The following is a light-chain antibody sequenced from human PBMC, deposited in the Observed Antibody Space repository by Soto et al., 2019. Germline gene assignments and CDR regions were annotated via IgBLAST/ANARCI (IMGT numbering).Light chain of an antibody. Sequence: QSALTQPASVSGSPGQSITISCTGTSSDVGGYNYVSWYQQHPGKDPKLIIYEVTNQPSDVSNRFSGSKSSNTASLTISALQAEDEADYDCSSYKSSSTRAFGTGTKLTVL. J-gene: IGLJ1*01. CDR3: SSYKSSSTRA. CDR1: SSDVGGYNY. V-gene: IGLV2-14*01. CDR2: EVT.